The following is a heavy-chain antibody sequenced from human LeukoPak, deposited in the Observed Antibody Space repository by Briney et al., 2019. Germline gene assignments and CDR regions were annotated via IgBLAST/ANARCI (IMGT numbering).Heavy chain of an antibody. J-gene: IGHJ4*02. CDR2: ISSSGSTI. CDR1: GFTFSDYY. V-gene: IGHV3-11*01. CDR3: AKEESQWLVTSSFDY. Sequence: PGGSLRLSCAASGFTFSDYYMSWIRQAPGKGLERVSCISSSGSTIYYEDSVKGRFTISRDNAKNSLYLQMNSRRAEDTAVYYCAKEESQWLVTSSFDYWGQGTLVTVSS. D-gene: IGHD6-19*01.